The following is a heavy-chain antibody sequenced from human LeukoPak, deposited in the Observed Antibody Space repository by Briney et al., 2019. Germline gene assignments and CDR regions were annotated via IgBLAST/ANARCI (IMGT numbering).Heavy chain of an antibody. CDR2: ISTSSSYI. CDR3: ARDLAYCGGDCYSGDAFDI. J-gene: IGHJ3*02. Sequence: GGSLRLSCAASGFTFSRYNMNWVRQAPGKGLEWVSSISTSSSYIYYADSVKGRFTISRDNAKNSLSLQMNSLRAEDTSVHYCARDLAYCGGDCYSGDAFDIWGQGTMVTVSS. D-gene: IGHD2-21*02. CDR1: GFTFSRYN. V-gene: IGHV3-21*01.